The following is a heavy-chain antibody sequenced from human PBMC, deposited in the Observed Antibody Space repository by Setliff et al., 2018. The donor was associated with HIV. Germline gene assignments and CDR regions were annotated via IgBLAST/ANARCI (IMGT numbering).Heavy chain of an antibody. J-gene: IGHJ4*02. D-gene: IGHD2-2*02. CDR2: INPKTGDT. CDR3: ARDLFGSWYTGSSGLAH. Sequence: ASVKVSCKASGYTFTDYYVHWVRQAPGQGLEWMGWINPKTGDTSYIQDFQGRVTMTRDTSISTAFMDLSRLTSHDTAMYYCARDLFGSWYTGSSGLAHWGQGTLVTVS. V-gene: IGHV1-2*02. CDR1: GYTFTDYY.